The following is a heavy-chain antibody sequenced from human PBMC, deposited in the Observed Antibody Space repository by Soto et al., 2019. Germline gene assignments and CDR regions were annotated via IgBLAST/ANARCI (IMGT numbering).Heavy chain of an antibody. CDR3: ARDGVGPFDY. Sequence: PSETRSLTCTISGGSVSSYQWSWIRQPPGKGLEWIGLTSYSGNTVYNPSLKSRVAFSVDTSKNHFSLTLTSVTAADTAVYYCARDGVGPFDYWGQGTLVTVSS. CDR2: TSYSGNT. J-gene: IGHJ4*02. D-gene: IGHD1-26*01. V-gene: IGHV4-59*02. CDR1: GGSVSSYQ.